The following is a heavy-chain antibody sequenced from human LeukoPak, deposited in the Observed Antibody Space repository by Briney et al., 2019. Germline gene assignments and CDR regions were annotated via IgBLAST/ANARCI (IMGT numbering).Heavy chain of an antibody. V-gene: IGHV4-59*01. CDR3: ARLDIVVVPAAIRGWFDP. CDR1: GGSISSYY. J-gene: IGHJ5*02. D-gene: IGHD2-2*02. CDR2: IYYSGST. Sequence: SETLSLTCTVSGGSISSYYWSWIRQPPGKGLEWIGYIYYSGSTNYNPSLKSRVTISVDTSKDQFSLKLSSVTAADTAVYYCARLDIVVVPAAIRGWFDPWGQGTLVTVSS.